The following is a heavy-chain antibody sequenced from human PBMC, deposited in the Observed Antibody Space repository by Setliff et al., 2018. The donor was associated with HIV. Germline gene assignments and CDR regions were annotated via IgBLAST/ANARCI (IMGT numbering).Heavy chain of an antibody. CDR2: MDNRGNT. Sequence: SETLSLTCSVSGVSISDYYWNWIRQPPGKGLEWIGYMDNRGNTNYSPSLKSRITISVDTSKNHFSLKLSSVTAADTAVYYCASRVYYYDDFRTLREEGFVPWGQGTLVTVSS. D-gene: IGHD3-22*01. V-gene: IGHV4-59*08. CDR3: ASRVYYYDDFRTLREEGFVP. CDR1: GVSISDYY. J-gene: IGHJ5*02.